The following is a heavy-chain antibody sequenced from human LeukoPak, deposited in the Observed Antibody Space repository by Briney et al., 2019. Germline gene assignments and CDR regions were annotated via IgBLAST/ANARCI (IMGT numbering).Heavy chain of an antibody. CDR1: GFTFSSYW. CDR2: INSDRSST. V-gene: IGHV3-74*01. CDR3: ARGLPSTSCYGCPLYYYGMDV. J-gene: IGHJ6*04. Sequence: GGSLRLSCAASGFTFSSYWIHWVRQAPGKGLVWVSRINSDRSSTSYADSVKGRFTISRDNAKNTLYLQMNSLRAEDTAVYYCARGLPSTSCYGCPLYYYGMDVWGKGTTVTASS. D-gene: IGHD2-2*01.